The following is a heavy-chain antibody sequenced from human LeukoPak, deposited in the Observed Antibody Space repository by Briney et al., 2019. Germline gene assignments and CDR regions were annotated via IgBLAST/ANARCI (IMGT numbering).Heavy chain of an antibody. V-gene: IGHV3-23*01. Sequence: GGSLRLSCAASGFTFVGYAMTWVRQAPGKGLEWVSGMSGSGGSTYYADSVKGRVTISRVQSTNTVYLQMNSLRADDTAVYYCAKAHCSSTSCSRADNWGQGTLVTVSS. CDR1: GFTFVGYA. J-gene: IGHJ4*02. D-gene: IGHD2-2*01. CDR3: AKAHCSSTSCSRADN. CDR2: MSGSGGST.